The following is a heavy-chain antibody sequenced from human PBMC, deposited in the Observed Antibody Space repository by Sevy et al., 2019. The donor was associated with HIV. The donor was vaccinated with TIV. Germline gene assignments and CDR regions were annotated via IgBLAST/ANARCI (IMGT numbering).Heavy chain of an antibody. CDR2: ISYDGGNK. D-gene: IGHD3-3*01. Sequence: GGSLRLSCAASGFTFSSYAMHWVRQAPGKGLEWVAVISYDGGNKYYADSVKGRFTISRDNSKNTLYLQMNSLRAEDTAVYYCARALYYDFWSGYYYYYYGMDVWGQGTTVTVSS. J-gene: IGHJ6*02. V-gene: IGHV3-30*04. CDR3: ARALYYDFWSGYYYYYYGMDV. CDR1: GFTFSSYA.